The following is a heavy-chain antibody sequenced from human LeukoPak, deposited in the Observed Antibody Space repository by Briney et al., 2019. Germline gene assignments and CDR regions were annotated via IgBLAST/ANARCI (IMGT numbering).Heavy chain of an antibody. D-gene: IGHD4-11*01. CDR3: ARDLTTVTTAVFAY. V-gene: IGHV3-21*06. J-gene: IGHJ4*02. CDR2: ISTSSTYI. CDR1: GFAFSSYS. Sequence: GGSLRLSCAASGFAFSSYSMNWVRQAPGKGLEWVSSISTSSTYIYYADSVKGRFTISRDKAKSSLYLQMNSLRAEDPAVYYCARDLTTVTTAVFAYWGQGTLVTVSS.